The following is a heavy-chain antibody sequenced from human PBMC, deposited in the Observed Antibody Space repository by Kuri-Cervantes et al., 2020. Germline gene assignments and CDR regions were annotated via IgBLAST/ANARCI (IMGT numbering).Heavy chain of an antibody. CDR2: IIPIFGTA. Sequence: SVKVSCKASGYTFTSYDINWVRQATGQGLEWMGGIIPIFGTANYAQKFQGRVTITADESTSTAYMELSSLKSEDTAVYYCARSFRVVPAAMWGAPKQQLVDEDRGPMGYWGQGTLVTVSS. V-gene: IGHV1-69*13. J-gene: IGHJ4*02. CDR1: GYTFTSYD. CDR3: ARSFRVVPAAMWGAPKQQLVDEDRGPMGY. D-gene: IGHD2-2*01.